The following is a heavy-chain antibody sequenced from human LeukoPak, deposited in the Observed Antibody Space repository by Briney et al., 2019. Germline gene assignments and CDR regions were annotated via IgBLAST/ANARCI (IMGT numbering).Heavy chain of an antibody. CDR2: IFYNEGT. Sequence: PSETLSLTCTVSSGSFRTYYWSWIRQPPGKGLEWIGYIFYNEGTSYDPSLKSRVTISVDTSNNQLSLKVNSVTAADTAMYYCVKSNSRYQPWTLDIWGRGTMVTVSS. CDR3: VKSNSRYQPWTLDI. V-gene: IGHV4-59*01. J-gene: IGHJ3*02. CDR1: SGSFRTYY. D-gene: IGHD2-2*01.